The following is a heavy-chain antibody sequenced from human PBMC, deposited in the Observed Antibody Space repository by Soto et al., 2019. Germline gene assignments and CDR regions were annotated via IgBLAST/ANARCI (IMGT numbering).Heavy chain of an antibody. V-gene: IGHV3-48*02. CDR2: ISGSSIV. Sequence: PGGSLRLSCAASGVIFSSYSMNWVRQAPGKGLEWISFISGSSIVYYADSVKGRFTISRDNVNHSVYLQMNSLRDEDTAVYYCARVAGGVYSYYPMDVWGQGTTVTVSS. CDR1: GVIFSSYS. CDR3: ARVAGGVYSYYPMDV. J-gene: IGHJ6*02. D-gene: IGHD2-8*02.